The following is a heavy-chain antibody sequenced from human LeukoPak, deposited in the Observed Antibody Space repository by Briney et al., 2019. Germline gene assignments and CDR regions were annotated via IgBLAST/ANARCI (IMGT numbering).Heavy chain of an antibody. Sequence: ASVKVSCKASEYTFTGYSMHWVRQAPGQGLEWMGWINPKSGVTNYAQKFQGRVTMTRDPSISSAYMELNSLRSDDTAVYYCARDAWLVGATNLYYFDHWGQGTLVTVSS. J-gene: IGHJ4*02. D-gene: IGHD1-26*01. V-gene: IGHV1-2*02. CDR2: INPKSGVT. CDR3: ARDAWLVGATNLYYFDH. CDR1: EYTFTGYS.